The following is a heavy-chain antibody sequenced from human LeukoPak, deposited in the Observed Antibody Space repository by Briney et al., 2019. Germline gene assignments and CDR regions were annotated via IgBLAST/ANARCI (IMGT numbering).Heavy chain of an antibody. Sequence: ASVKVSCKASGYTFTGYYMHWVRRAPGQGLEWMGWINPNSGGTNYAQKFQGRVTMTRDTSISTAYMELSRLRSDDTAVYYCARDRGVRGVTTALGYWGQGTLVTVSS. J-gene: IGHJ4*02. CDR3: ARDRGVRGVTTALGY. CDR1: GYTFTGYY. V-gene: IGHV1-2*02. D-gene: IGHD3-10*01. CDR2: INPNSGGT.